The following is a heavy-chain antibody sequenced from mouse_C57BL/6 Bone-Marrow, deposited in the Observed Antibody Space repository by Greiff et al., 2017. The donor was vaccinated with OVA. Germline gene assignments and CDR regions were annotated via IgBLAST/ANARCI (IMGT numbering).Heavy chain of an antibody. J-gene: IGHJ3*01. Sequence: VQLQQSGPELVKPGASVKMSCKASGYTFTDYNMHWVKQSHGKSLEWIGYINPNNGGTSYNQKFKGKATLTVNKSSSTAYMELRSLTSEDSAVYYCARSELSPAWFAYWGQGTLVTVSA. CDR2: INPNNGGT. V-gene: IGHV1-22*01. CDR1: GYTFTDYN. D-gene: IGHD3-2*02. CDR3: ARSELSPAWFAY.